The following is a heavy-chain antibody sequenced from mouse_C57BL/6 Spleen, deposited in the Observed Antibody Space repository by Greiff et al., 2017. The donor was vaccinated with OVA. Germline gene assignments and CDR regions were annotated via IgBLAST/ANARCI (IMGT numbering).Heavy chain of an antibody. CDR1: GYAFSSSW. CDR3: ARWLLRSSYAMDY. CDR2: IYPGDGDT. D-gene: IGHD2-3*01. J-gene: IGHJ4*01. Sequence: QVQLQQSGPELVKPGASVKISCKASGYAFSSSWMNWVKQRPGKGLEWIGRIYPGDGDTNYNGKFKGKATLTVDKSSSTAYLQLSSLTSEDSAVYFCARWLLRSSYAMDYWGQGTSVTVSS. V-gene: IGHV1-82*01.